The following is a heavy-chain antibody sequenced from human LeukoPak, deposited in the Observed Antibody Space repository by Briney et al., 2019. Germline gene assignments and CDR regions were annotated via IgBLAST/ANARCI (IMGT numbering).Heavy chain of an antibody. J-gene: IGHJ2*01. CDR3: ARSDPNGYWYFDL. CDR1: GGSISTYY. D-gene: IGHD2-8*01. Sequence: PSETLSLTRTVSGGSISTYYWYWIRQPPGKGLEYIGYIYYSGSTNYNSSLKSRVTISVDTSKNQFSLKLSSVTAADTAVYHCARSDPNGYWYFDLWGRGTLVTVSS. V-gene: IGHV4-59*01. CDR2: IYYSGST.